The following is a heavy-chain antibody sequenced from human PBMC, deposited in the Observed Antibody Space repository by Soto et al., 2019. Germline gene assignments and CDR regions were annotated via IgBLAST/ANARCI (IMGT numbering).Heavy chain of an antibody. CDR2: IYYSGST. CDR1: GGSISSSSYY. J-gene: IGHJ6*02. Sequence: SETLSLTCTVSGGSISSSSYYWGWIRQPPGKGLEWIGSIYYSGSTYYNPSLKSRVTISVDTSKNQFSLKLSSVTAADTAVYYCARREYSSLGYYYYGMDVWGQGTTVTVSS. V-gene: IGHV4-39*01. CDR3: ARREYSSLGYYYYGMDV. D-gene: IGHD6-6*01.